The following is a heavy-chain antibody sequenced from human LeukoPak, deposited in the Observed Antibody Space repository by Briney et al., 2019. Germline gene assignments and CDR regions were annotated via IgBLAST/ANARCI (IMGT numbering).Heavy chain of an antibody. CDR3: ARVRETGVITPMLFDY. J-gene: IGHJ4*02. CDR1: GVTVSSNY. V-gene: IGHV3-53*01. Sequence: SGGSLRLSCAASGVTVSSNYMSWVRQAPGKGLEWVSVIYSGGTTYYADSVKGRFTISRDSSKNTLYLQMNSLRAEDTAVYYCARVRETGVITPMLFDYWGQGTLVTVSS. CDR2: IYSGGTT. D-gene: IGHD3-22*01.